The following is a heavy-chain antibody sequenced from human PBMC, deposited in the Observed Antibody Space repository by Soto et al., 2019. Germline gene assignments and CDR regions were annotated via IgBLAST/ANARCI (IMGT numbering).Heavy chain of an antibody. Sequence: VGSLRLSCAASGFTFTSYAMSWVRLTPGKGLEWVSAISGSGSNTFYADSVRGRFTISRDNSKNTVFLQMNNLRAEDTAVYFCARDRATFDYWGQGTRVTVSS. D-gene: IGHD1-26*01. J-gene: IGHJ4*02. CDR3: ARDRATFDY. CDR2: ISGSGSNT. CDR1: GFTFTSYA. V-gene: IGHV3-23*01.